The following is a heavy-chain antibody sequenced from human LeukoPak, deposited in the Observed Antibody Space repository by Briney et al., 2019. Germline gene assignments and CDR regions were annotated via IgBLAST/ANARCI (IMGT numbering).Heavy chain of an antibody. V-gene: IGHV3-23*01. Sequence: GGSLRLSCAASGFTFSSSAMSWVRQAPGKGLEWVSAISGSGGSTYYADSVEGRFTISRDNSKNTLYLQMNSLRAEDTAVYYCAKCGERDYVWGSYRYSERYYFDYWGQGTLVTVSS. J-gene: IGHJ4*02. CDR1: GFTFSSSA. D-gene: IGHD3-16*02. CDR3: AKCGERDYVWGSYRYSERYYFDY. CDR2: ISGSGGST.